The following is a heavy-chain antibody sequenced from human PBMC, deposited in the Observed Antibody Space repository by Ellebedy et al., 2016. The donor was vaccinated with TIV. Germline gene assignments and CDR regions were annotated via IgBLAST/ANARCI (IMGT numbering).Heavy chain of an antibody. CDR1: GFTFSSYA. V-gene: IGHV3-64*01. CDR2: ISSNGGST. CDR3: ARGGRGYSYGPFDY. Sequence: GGSLRLSCAASGFTFSSYAMHWVRQAPGKGLEYVSAISSNGGSTYYANSVKGRFTISRDNSKNTLYLQMGSLRAEDMAVYYCARGGRGYSYGPFDYWGQGTLVTVSS. D-gene: IGHD5-18*01. J-gene: IGHJ4*02.